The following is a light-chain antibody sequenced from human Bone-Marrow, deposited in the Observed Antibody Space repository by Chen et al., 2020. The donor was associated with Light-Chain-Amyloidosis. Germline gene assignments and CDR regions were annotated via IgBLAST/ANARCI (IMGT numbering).Light chain of an antibody. Sequence: VLTQHPGTLSLSPGDRATLSCRASRRISPVYLAWYQQKPGQAPRLLISGTSNRATGIPDRFSGSGSGTEFSLAITRLEPEDFAVYCCQQYGNSPLYTFGQGTKVEI. J-gene: IGKJ2*01. CDR1: RRISPVY. CDR3: QQYGNSPLYT. CDR2: GTS. V-gene: IGKV3-20*01.